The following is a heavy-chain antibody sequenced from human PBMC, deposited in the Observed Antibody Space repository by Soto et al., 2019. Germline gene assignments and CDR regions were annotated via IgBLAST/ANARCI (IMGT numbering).Heavy chain of an antibody. CDR2: INPSGGST. Sequence: RASVKVSCKASGYTFTSYYMHWVRQAPGQGLEWMGIINPSGGSTSYARKFQGRVTMTRDTSTSTVYMELSSLRSEDTAVYYCARSSYDSSGPPYYYYGMDVWGQGTTVTVSS. V-gene: IGHV1-46*01. CDR1: GYTFTSYY. CDR3: ARSSYDSSGPPYYYYGMDV. D-gene: IGHD3-22*01. J-gene: IGHJ6*02.